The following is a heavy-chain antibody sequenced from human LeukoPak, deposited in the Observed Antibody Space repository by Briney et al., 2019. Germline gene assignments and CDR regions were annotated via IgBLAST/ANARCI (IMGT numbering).Heavy chain of an antibody. V-gene: IGHV4-30-2*01. J-gene: IGHJ3*02. CDR2: ISHSGST. CDR1: GGSISSGGYS. CDR3: ARGRPANMAFDI. D-gene: IGHD6-25*01. Sequence: SETLSLTCAVSGGSISSGGYSWGWIRQPPGKGLEWIGHISHSGSTYYNPSLKSRVSISLDRFKNQFSLNLTSVSGADTAVYFCARGRPANMAFDIWGQGTMVPVSS.